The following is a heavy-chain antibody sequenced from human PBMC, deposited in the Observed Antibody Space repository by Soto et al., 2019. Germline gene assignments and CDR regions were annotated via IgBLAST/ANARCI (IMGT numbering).Heavy chain of an antibody. CDR1: GCTFSSYA. V-gene: IGHV3-23*01. CDR3: ARETTVVVTDASYGMDV. Sequence: EVQRLESGGGLVQPGGSLRLSCAASGCTFSSYAMSWVRQAPGKGLAWVSVISGSGGSTDYADSVKGRFTSSRDNSKNTLYLEMNSLRAEDTAVYFCARETTVVVTDASYGMDVGGQGPKVTVSS. J-gene: IGHJ6*02. CDR2: ISGSGGST. D-gene: IGHD2-2*01.